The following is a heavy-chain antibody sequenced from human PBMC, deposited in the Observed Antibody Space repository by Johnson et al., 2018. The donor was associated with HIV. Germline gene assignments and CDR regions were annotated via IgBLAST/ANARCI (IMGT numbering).Heavy chain of an antibody. J-gene: IGHJ3*02. CDR2: ISYDGSNK. CDR1: GFTFSSYW. Sequence: VQLVESGGGLVQPGGSLRLSCAASGFTFSSYWMSWVRQAPGKGLEWVAAISYDGSNKYYADSVKGRFTIPRDNSKNTLYLQMNSLGAEDTAVYYCARRMVQGVIITSGAFDIWGQGTMVTVSS. CDR3: ARRMVQGVIITSGAFDI. V-gene: IGHV3-30*03. D-gene: IGHD3-10*01.